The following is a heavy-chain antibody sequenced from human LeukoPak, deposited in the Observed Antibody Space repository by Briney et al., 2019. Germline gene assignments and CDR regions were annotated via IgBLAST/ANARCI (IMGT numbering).Heavy chain of an antibody. CDR2: INSDGSST. J-gene: IGHJ4*02. V-gene: IGHV3-74*01. CDR1: GFTFSSYW. CDR3: ARGTGYSYGNLDY. D-gene: IGHD5-18*01. Sequence: GRSLRLSCAASGFTFSSYWMHWVRQAPGKGLVWVSRINSDGSSTSYADSVKGRFTISRDNAKNTLYLQMNSLRAEDTAVYYCARGTGYSYGNLDYWGQGTLVTVSS.